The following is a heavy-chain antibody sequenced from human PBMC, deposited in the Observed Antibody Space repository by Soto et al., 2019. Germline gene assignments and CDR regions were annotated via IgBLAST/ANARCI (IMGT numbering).Heavy chain of an antibody. CDR3: ARNTCSSTRCYYYYMHV. CDR1: SGSISSSNW. Sequence: PSETLSLTCAVSSGSISSSNWWSWVRQPPGKGLEWIGEIYHSGSTNYNPSLKSRVTISVDKSKNQFSLKLSSVTAADTAVYYCARNTCSSTRCYYYYMHVWGKGTTVTVSS. J-gene: IGHJ6*03. V-gene: IGHV4-4*02. D-gene: IGHD2-2*01. CDR2: IYHSGST.